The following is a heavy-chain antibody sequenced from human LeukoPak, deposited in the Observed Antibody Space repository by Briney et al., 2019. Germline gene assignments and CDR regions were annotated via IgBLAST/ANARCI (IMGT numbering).Heavy chain of an antibody. V-gene: IGHV3-11*01. CDR1: GFSVSDYY. CDR2: ISKKTAI. D-gene: IGHD3-10*01. CDR3: ARGTYYPGSGPGSWFDP. Sequence: DPGGSLRLSCAASGFSVSDYYMNWIRQSPGKGLEWVSHISKKTAIEYADSVKGRFTISRDNANNLLLLQMDSLRPEDTGVYYCARGTYYPGSGPGSWFDPWGHGTPVTVSS. J-gene: IGHJ5*02.